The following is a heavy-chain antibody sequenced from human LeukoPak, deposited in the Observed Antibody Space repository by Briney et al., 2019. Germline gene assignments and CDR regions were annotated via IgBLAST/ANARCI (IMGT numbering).Heavy chain of an antibody. Sequence: GGSLRLSCAASGFTSAFPFSTYAMSWVRQAPGKGLEWVANIKQGGSEIHYVDSVKGRLTISRDNAKNSLYLQMNSLRAEDTAVYYCARDHRGVFDYWGQGTLVTVSS. V-gene: IGHV3-7*05. CDR2: IKQGGSEI. J-gene: IGHJ4*02. D-gene: IGHD3-10*01. CDR3: ARDHRGVFDY. CDR1: GFTSAFPFSTYA.